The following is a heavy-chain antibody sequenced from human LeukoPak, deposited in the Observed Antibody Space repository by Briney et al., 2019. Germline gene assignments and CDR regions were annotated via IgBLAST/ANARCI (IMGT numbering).Heavy chain of an antibody. V-gene: IGHV4-4*07. D-gene: IGHD6-19*01. Sequence: PSETLSLTCTVSGGSISSYYWSWIRQPAGKGLEWIGRIYTSGSTNYNPSLKRRVTMSVDTSENKFSQKLSSVTASDTAVYYCAGVGIAVAHVTIWGQGTLVSVSS. CDR2: IYTSGST. J-gene: IGHJ4*02. CDR1: GGSISSYY. CDR3: AGVGIAVAHVTI.